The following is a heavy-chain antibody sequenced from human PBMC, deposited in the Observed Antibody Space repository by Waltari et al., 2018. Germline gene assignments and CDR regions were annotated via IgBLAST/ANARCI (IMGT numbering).Heavy chain of an antibody. V-gene: IGHV4-34*01. CDR2: INHSGST. J-gene: IGHJ6*02. CDR3: ARAKKRQYYYYGMDV. CDR1: GGSFSGYY. Sequence: QVQLQQWGAGLLKPSETLSLTCAVYGGSFSGYYWSWIRQPPGKGLEWIGEINHSGSTNYNPSLKSRVTISVDTSKNQFSLKLSSVTAADTAVYYCARAKKRQYYYYGMDVWGQGTTVTVSS.